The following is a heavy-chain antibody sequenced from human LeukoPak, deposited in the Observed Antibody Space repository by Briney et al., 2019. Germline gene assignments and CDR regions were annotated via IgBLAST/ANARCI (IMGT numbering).Heavy chain of an antibody. Sequence: GGSLRLSCAASGFTFSSYSMNWVRQAPGKGLEWVSSISSSSSYIYYAGSVKGRFTISRDNAKYSLYLQMNSLRAEDTAVYYCARDRAAAMEYYYMDVWGKGTTVTVSS. CDR1: GFTFSSYS. V-gene: IGHV3-21*01. J-gene: IGHJ6*03. CDR3: ARDRAAAMEYYYMDV. D-gene: IGHD2-2*01. CDR2: ISSSSSYI.